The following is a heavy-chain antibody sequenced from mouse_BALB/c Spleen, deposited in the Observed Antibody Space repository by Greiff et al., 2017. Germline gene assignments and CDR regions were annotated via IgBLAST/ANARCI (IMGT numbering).Heavy chain of an antibody. V-gene: IGHV1-87*01. Sequence: VQLQQSGAELARPGASVKLSCKASGYTFTSYWMQWVKQRPGQGLEWIGAIYPGDGDTRYTQKFKGKATLTADKSSSTAYMQLSSLASEDSAVYYCASDYYGSSGRFAYWGQGTLVTVSA. CDR1: GYTFTSYW. D-gene: IGHD1-1*01. CDR2: IYPGDGDT. CDR3: ASDYYGSSGRFAY. J-gene: IGHJ3*01.